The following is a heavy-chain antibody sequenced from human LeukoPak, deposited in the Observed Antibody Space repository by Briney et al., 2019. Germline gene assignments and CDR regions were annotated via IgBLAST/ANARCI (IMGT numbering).Heavy chain of an antibody. Sequence: PGGSLRLSCAASGFTFSSYGMHWVRQAPGKGLEWVAVISYDGSNKYYADSVKGRFTISRDNSKNTLYLQMNSLRAEDTAVYYCAPTISGSYYDSLDYWGQGTLATVSS. D-gene: IGHD1-26*01. V-gene: IGHV3-30*03. J-gene: IGHJ4*02. CDR1: GFTFSSYG. CDR2: ISYDGSNK. CDR3: APTISGSYYDSLDY.